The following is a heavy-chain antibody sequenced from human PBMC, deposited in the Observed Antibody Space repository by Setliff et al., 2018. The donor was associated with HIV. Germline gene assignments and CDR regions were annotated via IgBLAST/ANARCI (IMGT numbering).Heavy chain of an antibody. J-gene: IGHJ1*01. CDR3: ATDPGYSSTWYSESFQH. CDR2: FDPEDGET. D-gene: IGHD6-13*01. CDR1: GYTFTGYG. V-gene: IGHV1-24*01. Sequence: GASVKVSCKASGYTFTGYGISWVRQAPGQGLEWMANFDPEDGETFYAQKFQGRLTMTEDTSTDTAYMELSSLRSDDTAMYYCATDPGYSSTWYSESFQHWGQGTVVTVSS.